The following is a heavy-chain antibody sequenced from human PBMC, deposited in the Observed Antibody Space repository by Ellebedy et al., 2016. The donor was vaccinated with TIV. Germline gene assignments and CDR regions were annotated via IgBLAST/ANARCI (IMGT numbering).Heavy chain of an antibody. CDR3: ARGSREYCTNGVCDISLYYFDY. J-gene: IGHJ4*02. D-gene: IGHD2-8*01. Sequence: SETLSLXCTVSGGSIRSGSYYWSWIRQPAGKGLDWIGRMHISGSTYHNPSLKSRVTMSLDTSQNQFSLKLTSMTAADTAVYYCARGSREYCTNGVCDISLYYFDYWGQGTPVTVSS. V-gene: IGHV4-61*02. CDR2: MHISGST. CDR1: GGSIRSGSYY.